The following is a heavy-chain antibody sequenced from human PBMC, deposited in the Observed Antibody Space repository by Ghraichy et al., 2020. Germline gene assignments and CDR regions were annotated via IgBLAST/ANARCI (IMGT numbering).Heavy chain of an antibody. J-gene: IGHJ4*02. Sequence: GESLNISCAASGFTVSSNYMSWVRQAPGKGLEWVSVIYSGGSTYYADSVKGRFTISRDNSKNTLYLLMNSLRAEDTAVYYCARDGSGSGYDYGGQGTLVTVSS. V-gene: IGHV3-53*01. CDR2: IYSGGST. CDR3: ARDGSGSGYDY. D-gene: IGHD3-3*01. CDR1: GFTVSSNY.